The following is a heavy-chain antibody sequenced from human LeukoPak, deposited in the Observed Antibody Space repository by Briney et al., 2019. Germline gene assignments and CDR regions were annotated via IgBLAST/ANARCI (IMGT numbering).Heavy chain of an antibody. J-gene: IGHJ1*01. V-gene: IGHV4-39*07. Sequence: SETLSLTCTVSGDSISSSSYFWGWIRQPPGKGLEWIASVYYSGNTYYNPSLKSRFTISVDTSKNQFSLRLTSVTAADTAVYYCARVDRYGGYTQYFQPWGQGTLVTVSS. CDR2: VYYSGNT. CDR1: GDSISSSSYF. D-gene: IGHD4-23*01. CDR3: ARVDRYGGYTQYFQP.